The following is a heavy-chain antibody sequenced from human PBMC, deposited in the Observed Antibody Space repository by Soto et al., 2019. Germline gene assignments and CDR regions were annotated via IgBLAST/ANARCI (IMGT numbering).Heavy chain of an antibody. D-gene: IGHD6-19*01. Sequence: ASVKVSCKASGGTFSSYAISWVRQAPGQGLEWMGGIIPIFGTANYAQKFQGRVTITADESTSTAYMELSSLRSEDTAVYYCARDRSGIAVAGLRYYYGMDVWGQGTTVTVSS. J-gene: IGHJ6*02. V-gene: IGHV1-69*13. CDR3: ARDRSGIAVAGLRYYYGMDV. CDR2: IIPIFGTA. CDR1: GGTFSSYA.